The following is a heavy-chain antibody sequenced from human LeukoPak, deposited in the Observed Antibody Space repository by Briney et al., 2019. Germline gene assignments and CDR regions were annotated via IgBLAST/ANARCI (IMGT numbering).Heavy chain of an antibody. CDR1: GFTVSSNY. D-gene: IGHD2-21*02. Sequence: PGGSLRLSCAASGFTVSSNYMSWVRQAPGKGLEWVSVLYSGSNTYYADSVKGRFTVSRDNSKNTLYLQMNSLRVEDTAVYYCATSGGDRSADAFDIWGQGTMVTVSS. V-gene: IGHV3-53*01. CDR3: ATSGGDRSADAFDI. J-gene: IGHJ3*02. CDR2: LYSGSNT.